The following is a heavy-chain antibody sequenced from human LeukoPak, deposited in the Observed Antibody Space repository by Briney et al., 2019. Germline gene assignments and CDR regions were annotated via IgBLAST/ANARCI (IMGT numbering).Heavy chain of an antibody. D-gene: IGHD3-16*01. J-gene: IGHJ4*02. CDR1: GFTFSSYA. CDR2: IYSGGST. Sequence: GGSLRLSCAASGFTFSSYAMSWVRQAPGKGLEWVSVIYSGGSTYYADSVKGRFTISRDNSKNTVYLQMKSLRAEGTAVYYCAREDALDYWGQGTLVTVSS. V-gene: IGHV3-53*01. CDR3: AREDALDY.